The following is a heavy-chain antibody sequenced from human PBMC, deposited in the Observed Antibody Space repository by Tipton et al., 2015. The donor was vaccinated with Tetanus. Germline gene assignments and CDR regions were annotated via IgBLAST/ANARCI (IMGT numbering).Heavy chain of an antibody. Sequence: QLVQSGAELKKPGASVKVSCTASGYTFTGYYMYWVRQAPGQGLEWVGWIDPNSGDTIYAQIFQGRVTMTRETSISTVYMERCRLRSDDTAVYYCARDGGDYIYYGMDVWGPGTTVTVSS. J-gene: IGHJ6*02. CDR3: ARDGGDYIYYGMDV. D-gene: IGHD2-21*01. CDR2: IDPNSGDT. CDR1: GYTFTGYY. V-gene: IGHV1-2*02.